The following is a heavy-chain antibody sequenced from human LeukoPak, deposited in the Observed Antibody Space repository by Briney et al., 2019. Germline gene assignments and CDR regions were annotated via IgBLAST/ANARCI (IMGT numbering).Heavy chain of an antibody. CDR1: GFTFSSYA. D-gene: IGHD5-12*01. Sequence: GGSLRLSCAASGFTFSSYAMSWVRQAPGKGLKWVSAISGSGGTIYYADSVKGRFTISRDNAKNSLYLQMNSLRAEDTAVYYCAREWATDAFDIWGQGTMVTVSS. CDR2: ISGSGGTI. J-gene: IGHJ3*02. CDR3: AREWATDAFDI. V-gene: IGHV3-23*01.